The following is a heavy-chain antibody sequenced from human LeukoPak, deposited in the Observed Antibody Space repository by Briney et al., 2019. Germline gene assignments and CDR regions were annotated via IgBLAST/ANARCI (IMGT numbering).Heavy chain of an antibody. D-gene: IGHD2-2*01. V-gene: IGHV4-34*01. CDR2: INHSGST. CDR3: ARVVQGFDDFEI. Sequence: SETLSLTCAVYGGSFSGYYWSWIRQPPGKGLEWIGEINHSGSTDYNPSLKNRVTISVDTSKNQFSLKLSSVTAADTAVYYCARVVQGFDDFEIWGQGTMVTVSP. CDR1: GGSFSGYY. J-gene: IGHJ3*02.